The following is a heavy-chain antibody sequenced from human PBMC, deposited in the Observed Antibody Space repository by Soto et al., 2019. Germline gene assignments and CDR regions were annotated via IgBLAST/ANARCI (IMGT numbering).Heavy chain of an antibody. CDR3: ARAWSYDDAFDI. CDR2: INSDGSST. Sequence: GGSLRLSCAASGFTFISYWMHWVRQAPGKGLVWVSRINSDGSSTSYADSVKGRFTISRDNAKNTLYLQMNSLRAEDTAVYYCARAWSYDDAFDIWGQGTMVTVSS. D-gene: IGHD5-12*01. CDR1: GFTFISYW. J-gene: IGHJ3*02. V-gene: IGHV3-74*01.